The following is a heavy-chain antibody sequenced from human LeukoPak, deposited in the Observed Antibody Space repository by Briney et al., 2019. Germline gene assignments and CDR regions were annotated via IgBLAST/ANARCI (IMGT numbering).Heavy chain of an antibody. D-gene: IGHD3-10*01. V-gene: IGHV4-61*08. CDR3: ARDRAGFGESNYYYGMDV. CDR2: IYYSGST. Sequence: SQTLSLTCTVSGGSISSGDYYWSWIRQPPGKGLEWIGYIYYSGSTNYNPSLKSRVTISVDTSKNQFSLKLSSVTAADTAAYYCARDRAGFGESNYYYGMDVWGQGTTVTVSS. CDR1: GGSISSGDYY. J-gene: IGHJ6*02.